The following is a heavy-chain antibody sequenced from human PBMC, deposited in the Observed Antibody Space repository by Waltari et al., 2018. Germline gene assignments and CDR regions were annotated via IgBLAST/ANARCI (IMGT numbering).Heavy chain of an antibody. D-gene: IGHD5-12*01. J-gene: IGHJ4*01. CDR1: GGSLSSGGFY. V-gene: IGHV4-31*03. Sequence: QVQLQESGPGLVKPSQTLSLTCTVSGGSLSSGGFYWSWIRKHPGKGLEWMGYIYYSGSNYYNPALKSRVTISVDTSKYQFPLKLSLVTAADTAVYYCARATSIKHYFDYLGHGTLVTVSS. CDR2: IYYSGSN. CDR3: ARATSIKHYFDY.